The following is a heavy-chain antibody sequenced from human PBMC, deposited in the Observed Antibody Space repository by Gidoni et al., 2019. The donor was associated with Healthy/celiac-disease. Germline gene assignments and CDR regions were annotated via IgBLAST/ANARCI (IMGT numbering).Heavy chain of an antibody. CDR1: GYTFTSYD. Sequence: QVQLVQSGAEVKKPGASVKVSCKASGYTFTSYDINWVRQATGQGLEWMGWMNPNSGNTGYAQKFQGRVTMTRNTSISTAYMELSSLRSEDTAVYYCARPATNRGSGSYYNGYWGQGTLVTVSS. V-gene: IGHV1-8*01. CDR2: MNPNSGNT. CDR3: ARPATNRGSGSYYNGY. J-gene: IGHJ4*02. D-gene: IGHD3-10*01.